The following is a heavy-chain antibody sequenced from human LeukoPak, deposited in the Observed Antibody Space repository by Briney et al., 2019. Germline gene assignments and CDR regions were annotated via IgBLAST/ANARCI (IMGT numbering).Heavy chain of an antibody. CDR1: GYTFASYD. CDR2: MNPNSGNT. CDR3: ARGPHSTENWFDP. V-gene: IGHV1-8*01. D-gene: IGHD2-2*01. J-gene: IGHJ5*02. Sequence: ASVKVSCKASGYTFASYDINWVRPATGQGLEWMGWMNPNSGNTGYAQKFQGRVTMTRNTSISTAYMELSSLRSEDTAVYYCARGPHSTENWFDPWGQGTLVTVSS.